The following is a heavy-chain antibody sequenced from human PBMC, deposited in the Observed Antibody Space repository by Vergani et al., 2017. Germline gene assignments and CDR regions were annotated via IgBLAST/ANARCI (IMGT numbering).Heavy chain of an antibody. V-gene: IGHV3-21*01. CDR3: ATLPLQTQQQVTS. J-gene: IGHJ5*02. D-gene: IGHD6-13*01. CDR2: ISSSSSYI. Sequence: EVQLVESGGGLVKPGGSLRLSCAASGFTFSSYSMNWVRQAPGKGLEWVSSISSSSSYIYYPDSVKGRFTISRDNAKNSLYLQMNSLRAEDTAVYYCATLPLQTQQQVTSWGQGTLVTVSS. CDR1: GFTFSSYS.